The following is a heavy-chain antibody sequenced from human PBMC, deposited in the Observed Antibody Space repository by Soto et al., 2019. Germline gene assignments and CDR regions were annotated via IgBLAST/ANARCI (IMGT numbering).Heavy chain of an antibody. J-gene: IGHJ5*02. CDR2: IKSKADGGTT. V-gene: IGHV3-15*01. Sequence: EVQLLESGGGLVQPGGSLRLSCAASGFTFSSYPVSWVRQAPGKGLEWVGRIKSKADGGTTDYAAPVKGRFSISGDDSKNTLYLQMNSLKTEDTAIYYCTTVTRRYSSGWYGHWGQGTLVTVSS. CDR3: TTVTRRYSSGWYGH. D-gene: IGHD6-19*01. CDR1: GFTFSSYP.